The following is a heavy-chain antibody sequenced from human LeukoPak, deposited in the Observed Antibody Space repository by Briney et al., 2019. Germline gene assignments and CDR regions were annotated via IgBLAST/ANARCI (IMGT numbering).Heavy chain of an antibody. CDR1: GYTFTSYG. J-gene: IGHJ4*02. D-gene: IGHD2-8*01. CDR3: ARVLSNGDF. CDR2: INDNSGDT. Sequence: ASVKVSCKASGYTFTSYGISWVRQAPGQGLEWMGWINDNSGDTTYARKFQGRVTMTRDTSITTVYMELKSLISDDTAVYYCARVLSNGDFWGQGTLVTVSS. V-gene: IGHV1-2*02.